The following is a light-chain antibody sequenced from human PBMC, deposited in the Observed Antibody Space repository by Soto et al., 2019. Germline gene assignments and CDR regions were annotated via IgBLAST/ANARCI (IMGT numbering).Light chain of an antibody. CDR1: QGINNY. CDR3: QKYNRAPLT. CDR2: AAS. J-gene: IGKJ4*01. Sequence: DIQMTQSPSSLSASVGDRVTITRRASQGINNYLAWYQQKPGKVPKLLIYAASTLQSGVPSRFSGSGSGTDFTLTISSLQPEDVATYYCQKYNRAPLTFGGGTKVDIK. V-gene: IGKV1-27*01.